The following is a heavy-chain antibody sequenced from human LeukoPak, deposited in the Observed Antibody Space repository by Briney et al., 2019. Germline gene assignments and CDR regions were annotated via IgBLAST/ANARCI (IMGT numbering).Heavy chain of an antibody. CDR1: GYTFTSYG. D-gene: IGHD6-6*01. Sequence: ASVKVSCKASGYTFTSYGISWVRQAPGQGLEWMGWISAYNGNTNYAQKLQGRVTMTTDTSTSTAYMELRSLRSDDTAVYYCAREGRYSSSSKARGAYYYYYYMDVWAKGPRSPSP. V-gene: IGHV1-18*01. J-gene: IGHJ6*03. CDR3: AREGRYSSSSKARGAYYYYYYMDV. CDR2: ISAYNGNT.